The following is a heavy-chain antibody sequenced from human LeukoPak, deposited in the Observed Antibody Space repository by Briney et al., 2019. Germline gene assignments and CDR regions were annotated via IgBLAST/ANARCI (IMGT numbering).Heavy chain of an antibody. Sequence: SETLSLTCTVSGGSISSSSYSWSWIRQPPGKGLEWIGYIYHSGSTYYNPSLKSRVTISVDRSKNQFSLKLSSVTAADTAVYYCARAYGRDWFDPWGQGTLVTVSS. CDR1: GGSISSSSYS. CDR2: IYHSGST. CDR3: ARAYGRDWFDP. D-gene: IGHD1-26*01. J-gene: IGHJ5*01. V-gene: IGHV4-30-2*01.